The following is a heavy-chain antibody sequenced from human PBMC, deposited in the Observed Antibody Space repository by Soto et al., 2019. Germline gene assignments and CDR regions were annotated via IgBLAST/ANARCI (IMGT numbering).Heavy chain of an antibody. Sequence: PGGSLRLSCAASGFTFSSYAMSWVRQAPGKGLEWVSAISGSGGSTYYADSVKGRFTISRDNSKNTLYLQMNSLRAEDTAVYYWANRRHIVVVPAAELGNYYMDVWGKGPTVTVSS. CDR3: ANRRHIVVVPAAELGNYYMDV. V-gene: IGHV3-23*01. CDR2: ISGSGGST. D-gene: IGHD2-2*01. J-gene: IGHJ6*03. CDR1: GFTFSSYA.